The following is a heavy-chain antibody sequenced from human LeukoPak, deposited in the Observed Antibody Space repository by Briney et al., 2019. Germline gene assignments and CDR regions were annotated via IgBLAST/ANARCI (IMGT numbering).Heavy chain of an antibody. CDR1: GFTFSSYA. D-gene: IGHD1-26*01. V-gene: IGHV3-23*01. CDR2: ISGSGGST. CDR3: ARDHVGVVGTTGGVDY. J-gene: IGHJ4*02. Sequence: GGSLRLSCAASGFTFSSYAISWVRQAPGKGLEWVSTISGSGGSTYYADSVKGRFTIPRDNAKNSLYLQMNSLRAEDTAVYYCARDHVGVVGTTGGVDYWGQGTLVTVSS.